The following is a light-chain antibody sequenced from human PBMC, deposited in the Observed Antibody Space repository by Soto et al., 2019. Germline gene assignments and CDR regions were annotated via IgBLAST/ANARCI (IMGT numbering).Light chain of an antibody. V-gene: IGLV2-18*02. Sequence: QSALTQPPSVSGSPGQSVTISCTGSSSDVGSYNRVSWYQQPPGTAPKLIIYNVSNRPSGVPDRFSGSKSDNTASLTISGLQAEDEADYYCTSCTSSSTPCVFGTGTKVTVL. J-gene: IGLJ1*01. CDR1: SSDVGSYNR. CDR2: NVS. CDR3: TSCTSSSTPCV.